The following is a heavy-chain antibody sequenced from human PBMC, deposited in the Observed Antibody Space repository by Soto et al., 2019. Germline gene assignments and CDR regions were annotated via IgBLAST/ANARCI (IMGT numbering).Heavy chain of an antibody. CDR2: FDPEDGET. J-gene: IGHJ4*02. CDR3: AVSSGWYREDMVDY. V-gene: IGHV1-24*01. CDR1: GGTFSSYA. D-gene: IGHD6-19*01. Sequence: GASVKVSCKASGGTFSSYAISWVRQAPGKGLEWMGGFDPEDGETIYAQKFQGRVTMTEDTSTDTAYMELSSLRSEDTAVYYCAVSSGWYREDMVDYWGQGTLVTVSS.